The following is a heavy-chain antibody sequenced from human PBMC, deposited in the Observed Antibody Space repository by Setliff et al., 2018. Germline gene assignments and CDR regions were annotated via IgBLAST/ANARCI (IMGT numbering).Heavy chain of an antibody. V-gene: IGHV4-61*09. Sequence: PSETLSLTCSVSGASITSGGFYWTWIRQPAGKGLEWIGHISPSGSTTYNPSVKSRVTISLDTSKNQFSLKLSSVTAADTAVYYCTRGPNLYGDLDSWGLGTLVTVSS. CDR1: GASITSGGFY. D-gene: IGHD4-17*01. CDR3: TRGPNLYGDLDS. J-gene: IGHJ4*02. CDR2: ISPSGST.